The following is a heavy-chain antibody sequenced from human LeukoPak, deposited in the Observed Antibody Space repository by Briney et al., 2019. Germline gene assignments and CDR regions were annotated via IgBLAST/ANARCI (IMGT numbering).Heavy chain of an antibody. CDR3: ARVPAAANWFDP. J-gene: IGHJ5*02. V-gene: IGHV1-2*06. D-gene: IGHD2-2*01. Sequence: ASVKVSCKASGYTFTGYYMHWVRQAPGQGLEWMGRINPNSGGTNYAQKFQGRVTMTRDTSISTAYVELSRLRSDDTAVYYCARVPAAANWFDPWGQGNLVTVSS. CDR1: GYTFTGYY. CDR2: INPNSGGT.